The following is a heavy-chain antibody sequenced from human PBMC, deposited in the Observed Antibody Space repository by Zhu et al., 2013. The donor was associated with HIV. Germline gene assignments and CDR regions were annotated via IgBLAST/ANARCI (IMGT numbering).Heavy chain of an antibody. V-gene: IGHV4-34*01. J-gene: IGHJ6*01. Sequence: QVQLQQWGAGLLKPSETLSLTCAVYGGSFSGYYWSWIRQPPGKGLEWIGEINHSGSTNYNPSLKSRVTISVDTSKNQFSLKLSSVTAADTAVYYCARIEIMTTVGMDVWGQGTTVTVS. CDR2: INHSGST. CDR3: ARIEIMTTVGMDV. CDR1: GGSFSGYY. D-gene: IGHD4-17*01.